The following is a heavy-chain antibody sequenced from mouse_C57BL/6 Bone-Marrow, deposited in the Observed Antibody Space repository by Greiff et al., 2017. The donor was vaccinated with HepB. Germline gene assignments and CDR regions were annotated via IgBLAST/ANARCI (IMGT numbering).Heavy chain of an antibody. D-gene: IGHD1-1*01. J-gene: IGHJ4*01. V-gene: IGHV5-4*01. CDR1: GFTFSSYA. CDR3: ARDYYGSSLYYAMDY. CDR2: ISHGGSYT. Sequence: EVMLVESGGGLVKPGWSLKLSCAASGFTFSSYAMSWFRQTPEKRLEWVATISHGGSYTYYPDNVKGRFTISRDNAKNNLYLQMSHLKSEDTAMYYCARDYYGSSLYYAMDYWGQGTSVTVSS.